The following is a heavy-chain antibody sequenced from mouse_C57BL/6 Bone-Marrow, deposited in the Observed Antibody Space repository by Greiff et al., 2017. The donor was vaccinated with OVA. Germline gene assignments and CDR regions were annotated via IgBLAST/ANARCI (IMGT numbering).Heavy chain of an antibody. V-gene: IGHV5-17*01. J-gene: IGHJ4*01. CDR2: ISSGSSTI. Sequence: EVKLMESGGGLVKPGGSLKLSCAASGFTFSDYGMHWVRQAPEKGLEWVAYISSGSSTIYYADTVKGRFTISRDNAKNTLFLQMTSLRSEDTAMYYCARLYYYAVDYWGQGTSVTVSS. CDR3: ARLYYYAVDY. CDR1: GFTFSDYG.